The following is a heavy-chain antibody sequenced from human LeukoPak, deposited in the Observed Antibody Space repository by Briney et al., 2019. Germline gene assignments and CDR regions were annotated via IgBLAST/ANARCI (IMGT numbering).Heavy chain of an antibody. Sequence: GGSLRLSCAASGFIFTDYGMHWVRQAPGKGLEWLTFIRYDGSDKYYADSVKGRFTISRDNSKNTLYLQMNSLRAEDTAVYYCAKDRLGDIVVVPAAPTGYWGQGTLVTVSS. CDR3: AKDRLGDIVVVPAAPTGY. CDR2: IRYDGSDK. V-gene: IGHV3-30*02. CDR1: GFIFTDYG. J-gene: IGHJ4*02. D-gene: IGHD2-2*01.